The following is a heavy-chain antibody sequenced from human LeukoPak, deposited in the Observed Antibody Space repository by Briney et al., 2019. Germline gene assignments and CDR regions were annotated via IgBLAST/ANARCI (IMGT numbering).Heavy chain of an antibody. Sequence: PGGSLRLSCAASGFTFDRFTIHWVRQTPGKSLEWVSLINRRGHTFYADSVKGRFTISRDNSRNSVFLQMNSLRPEDTALYHCAKEVDCPSDCLFFHSWGQGTLVTVSS. CDR2: INRRGHT. V-gene: IGHV3-43*01. CDR1: GFTFDRFT. J-gene: IGHJ4*02. CDR3: AKEVDCPSDCLFFHS. D-gene: IGHD2-21*02.